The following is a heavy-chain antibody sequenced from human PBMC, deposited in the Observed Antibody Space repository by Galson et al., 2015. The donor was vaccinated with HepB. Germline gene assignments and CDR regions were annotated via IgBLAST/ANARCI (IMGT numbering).Heavy chain of an antibody. CDR2: MSASGGT. V-gene: IGHV3-23*01. CDR1: GFIFSSYA. Sequence: SLRLSCAASGFIFSSYAMTWVRRAPGKGLEWVSSMSASGGTYYAHSVKVSFTFSRDTSKNTLYLQMNSLTAEDTALYHCARGGGDYYYYGTDVWGHGTTVTVSS. D-gene: IGHD3-10*01. J-gene: IGHJ6*02. CDR3: ARGGGDYYYYGTDV.